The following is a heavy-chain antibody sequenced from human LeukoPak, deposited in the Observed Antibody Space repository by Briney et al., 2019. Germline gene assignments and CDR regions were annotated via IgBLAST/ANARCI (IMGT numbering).Heavy chain of an antibody. Sequence: SETLSLTCTVSGYSISSGYYGGWIRQSPGKGLEWIGSIYHSGSTYYNPSLKSRVIISVDTSKNQFSLKLNSVTAADTALYYCARVIGYYYYMDVWGKGTTVTVSS. V-gene: IGHV4-38-2*02. CDR1: GYSISSGYY. CDR2: IYHSGST. J-gene: IGHJ6*03. CDR3: ARVIGYYYYMDV.